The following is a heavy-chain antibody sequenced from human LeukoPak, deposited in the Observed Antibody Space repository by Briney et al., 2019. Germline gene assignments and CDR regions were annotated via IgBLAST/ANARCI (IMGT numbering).Heavy chain of an antibody. CDR2: IIPIFGTT. CDR3: ARERYCSSTSCYPRGWFDP. J-gene: IGHJ5*02. CDR1: GGTFNSYA. V-gene: IGHV1-69*06. Sequence: GASVKVSCKASGGTFNSYAISWVRQAPGQGLEWMGGIIPIFGTTNYARKFRGRVTLTADKSTRTAYMELSRLRSDDTAVYYCARERYCSSTSCYPRGWFDPWGQGTLVTVSS. D-gene: IGHD2-2*01.